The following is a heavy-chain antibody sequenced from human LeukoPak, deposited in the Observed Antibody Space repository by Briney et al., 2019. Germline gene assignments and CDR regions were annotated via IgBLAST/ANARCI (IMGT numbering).Heavy chain of an antibody. J-gene: IGHJ4*02. CDR1: GYTFTGYY. Sequence: ASVKVSCKASGYTFTGYYIHWVRQAPGQGLEWMGWINPNINGTNYAQKFQGRVTMTGDRSISTAYMELSRLRSDDTAVYYCARGIKYDYVWDYWGQGTLVTVSS. V-gene: IGHV1-2*02. CDR2: INPNINGT. CDR3: ARGIKYDYVWDY. D-gene: IGHD3-16*01.